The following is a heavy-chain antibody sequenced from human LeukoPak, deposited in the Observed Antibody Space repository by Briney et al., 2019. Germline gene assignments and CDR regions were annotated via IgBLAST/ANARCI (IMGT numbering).Heavy chain of an antibody. J-gene: IGHJ6*04. CDR3: AKGRAVAGTFYYYYYGMDV. V-gene: IGHV3-23*01. D-gene: IGHD6-19*01. CDR1: GFTFSSYA. CDR2: ISGGGGST. Sequence: GGSLRLSCAASGFTFSSYAMSWVRQAPGKGLEWVSAISGGGGSTYYADSVKGRFTISRDNSKNTLYLQMKSLRAEDTAVYYCAKGRAVAGTFYYYYYGMDVWGKGTTVTVSS.